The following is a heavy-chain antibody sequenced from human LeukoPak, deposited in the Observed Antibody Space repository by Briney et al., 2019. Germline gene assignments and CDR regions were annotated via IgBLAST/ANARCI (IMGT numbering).Heavy chain of an antibody. CDR1: GFTFSSYA. J-gene: IGHJ6*02. D-gene: IGHD1-1*01. CDR2: MSGSGTST. CDR3: AKDPRTGTHSSGMDV. Sequence: KSGGSLRRSCAASGFTFSSYAMSWVRQAPGKGLDWVSGMSGSGTSTYYADSVKGRFTISRDNSKNTLYLQMNSLRAEDTAVYYCAKDPRTGTHSSGMDVWGQGTTVTVSS. V-gene: IGHV3-23*01.